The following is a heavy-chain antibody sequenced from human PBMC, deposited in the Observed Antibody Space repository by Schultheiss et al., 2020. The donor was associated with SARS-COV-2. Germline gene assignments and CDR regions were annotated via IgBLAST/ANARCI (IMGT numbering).Heavy chain of an antibody. V-gene: IGHV3-48*04. CDR2: ISSSGSII. CDR1: GFSFSSYG. CDR3: ARDRDSWYFDL. Sequence: GGSLRLSCAASGFSFSSYGMHWVRQAPGKGLEWVSYISSSGSIIYYADSVKGRFTISRDNAKNSLYLQMHSLRAEDTAVYYCARDRDSWYFDLWGRGTLVTVSS. J-gene: IGHJ2*01.